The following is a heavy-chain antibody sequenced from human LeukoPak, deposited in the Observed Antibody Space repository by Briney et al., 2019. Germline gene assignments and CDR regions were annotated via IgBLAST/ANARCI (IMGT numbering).Heavy chain of an antibody. J-gene: IGHJ4*02. CDR3: ARLGPKSSEHFDL. V-gene: IGHV1-18*01. CDR2: ISAYNGNT. CDR1: GYTFSSYG. D-gene: IGHD6-19*01. Sequence: ASVKVSCKTSGYTFSSYGISWVRQAPGQGLELMGWISAYNGNTNYAQKFQGRLTMTTETSASTAYMELTTLRSDDTAVYYCARLGPKSSEHFDLWGQGALVTVSS.